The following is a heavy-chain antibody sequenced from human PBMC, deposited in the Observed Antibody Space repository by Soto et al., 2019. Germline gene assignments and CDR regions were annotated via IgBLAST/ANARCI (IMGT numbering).Heavy chain of an antibody. V-gene: IGHV3-30-3*01. D-gene: IGHD3-22*01. CDR1: GFTFSSYA. Sequence: QVQLVESGGGVVQPGRSLRLSCAASGFTFSSYAMHWVRKAPGKGLEWVAVISYDGSNKYYADSVKGRFTISRDNSKNTLYLQMNSLRAEDTAVYYCAREPPLYYDSSGVLWGQGTLVTVSS. J-gene: IGHJ4*02. CDR3: AREPPLYYDSSGVL. CDR2: ISYDGSNK.